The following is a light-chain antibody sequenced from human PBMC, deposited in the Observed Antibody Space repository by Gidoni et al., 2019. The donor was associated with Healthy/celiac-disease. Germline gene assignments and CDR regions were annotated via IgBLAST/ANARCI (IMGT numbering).Light chain of an antibody. CDR2: DAS. J-gene: IGKJ2*01. Sequence: DTQMTQSPSSLSASVGDRVTITCQASQDIINYLNWYQQKPRQAPKLLIYDASKLETGVPSRFSGSGSKTDFTFTISSLQPEDITTYYCQQYDNLPHTFGQGTKLEIK. V-gene: IGKV1-33*01. CDR3: QQYDNLPHT. CDR1: QDIINY.